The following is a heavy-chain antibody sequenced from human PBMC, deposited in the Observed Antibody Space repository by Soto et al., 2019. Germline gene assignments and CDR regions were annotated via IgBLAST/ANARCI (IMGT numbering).Heavy chain of an antibody. V-gene: IGHV1-8*01. CDR2: MSPNSENK. CDR1: GYTFTNFD. Sequence: QVHLVQSGAEVKKPGASVKVSCKTSGYTFTNFDVNWVRQAAGQGLEWMGWMSPNSENKGYAQKFQGRVSMTRDTARTTAYMELSSLRSEDTAVYYCVRGFGSSWNTGGYYWFDFWGQGTLVTVSS. CDR3: VRGFGSSWNTGGYYWFDF. J-gene: IGHJ5*01. D-gene: IGHD6-13*01.